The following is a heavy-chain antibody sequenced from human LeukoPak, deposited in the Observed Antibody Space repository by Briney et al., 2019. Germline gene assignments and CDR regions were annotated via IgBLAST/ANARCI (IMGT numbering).Heavy chain of an antibody. V-gene: IGHV3-43*02. J-gene: IGHJ4*02. CDR3: AKPRVRSKWAGLGY. CDR2: ISGDGGET. CDR1: GFTFDDYA. D-gene: IGHD6-19*01. Sequence: PGGSLRLSCAASGFTFDDYAMHWVRQAPGKGLEWVSLISGDGGETYYADSVKGRVTISRDNSKNSLYLQIHSLRSEDTALYYCAKPRVRSKWAGLGYWGQGALVTLSS.